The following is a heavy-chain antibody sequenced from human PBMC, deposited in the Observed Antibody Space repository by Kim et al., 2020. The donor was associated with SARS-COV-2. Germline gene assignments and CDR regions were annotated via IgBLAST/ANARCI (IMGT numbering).Heavy chain of an antibody. CDR1: GFTFSDYG. CDR3: ALFPVFFYGY. D-gene: IGHD5-18*01. Sequence: GGSLRLSCAASGFTFSDYGVTWVRQAPGKGLEWVSSIGGSGATTYYGDSMKGRVTISRDNSKDPLYLQMTSLRAETPAVFSFALFPVFFYGYWARGTLV. J-gene: IGHJ4*02. CDR2: IGGSGATT. V-gene: IGHV3-23*01.